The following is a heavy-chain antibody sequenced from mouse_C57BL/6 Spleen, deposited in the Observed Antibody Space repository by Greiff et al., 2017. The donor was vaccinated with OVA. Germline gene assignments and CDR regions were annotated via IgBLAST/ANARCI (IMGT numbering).Heavy chain of an antibody. CDR3: ARSPTGTHWYFDV. V-gene: IGHV7-3*01. D-gene: IGHD4-1*02. Sequence: EVQGVESGGGLVQPGGSLSLSCAASGFTFTDYYMSWVRQPPGKALEWLGFIRNKANGYTTEYSASVKGRFTISRDNSQSILYLQMNALRAEDSATYYCARSPTGTHWYFDVWGTGTTVTVSS. J-gene: IGHJ1*03. CDR2: IRNKANGYTT. CDR1: GFTFTDYY.